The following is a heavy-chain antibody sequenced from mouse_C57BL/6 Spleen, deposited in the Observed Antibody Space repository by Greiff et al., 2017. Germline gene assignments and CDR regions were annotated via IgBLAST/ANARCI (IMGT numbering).Heavy chain of an antibody. V-gene: IGHV1-50*01. CDR2: IDPSDSYT. CDR1: GYTFTSYW. Sequence: QVQLQQPGAELVKPGASVKLSCKASGYTFTSYWMQWVKQRPGPGLEWIGEIDPSDSYTTYNQKFKGKATLTVDTSSSTAYMQLSSLTSEDSAVYYCARFYYAMDYWGQGTSVTVSS. J-gene: IGHJ4*01. CDR3: ARFYYAMDY.